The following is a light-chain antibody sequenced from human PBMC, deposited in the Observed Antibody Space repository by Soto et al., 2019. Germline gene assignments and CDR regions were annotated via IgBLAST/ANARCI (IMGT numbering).Light chain of an antibody. CDR2: AAS. CDR1: QNINKY. V-gene: IGKV1-39*01. J-gene: IGKJ5*01. CDR3: QQSYSKLA. Sequence: IQMTQAPSSLSSSVGDRVTITCRASQNINKYLNWYQQKPGKAPKLLIYAASTLQSGVPSRFSGSGSGTDFTLTIISPQPEDFASYYCQQSYSKLAFGQGTLLEIK.